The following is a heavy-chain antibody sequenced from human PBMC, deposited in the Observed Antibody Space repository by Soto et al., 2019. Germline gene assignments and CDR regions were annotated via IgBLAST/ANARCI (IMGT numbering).Heavy chain of an antibody. CDR1: GFAFNNFA. CDR3: ARGQGGFCTSGSCYFVY. CDR2: ISGRGTST. Sequence: VQFLESGGGLAQPGGTLRLSGTASGFAFNNFAMTWVRQAPGKGLEGVSGISGRGTSTYYADSVKGRFTISRDNSKSVVYLEMNSLRTEDTAVYYCARGQGGFCTSGSCYFVYWGQGSLVTVTS. V-gene: IGHV3-23*01. D-gene: IGHD2-15*01. J-gene: IGHJ4*02.